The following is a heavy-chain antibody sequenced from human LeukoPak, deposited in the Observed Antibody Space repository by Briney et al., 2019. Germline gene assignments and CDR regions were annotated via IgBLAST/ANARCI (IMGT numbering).Heavy chain of an antibody. CDR2: INPNSGGT. V-gene: IGHV1-2*02. CDR1: GYTFTSYG. D-gene: IGHD4-17*01. CDR3: ARDTRTTVTDTPFDY. J-gene: IGHJ4*02. Sequence: ASVKVSCKASGYTFTSYGISWVRQAPGQGLEWMGWINPNSGGTNYAQKFQGRVTMTRDTSISTAYMELSRLRSDDTAVYYCARDTRTTVTDTPFDYWGQGTLVTVSS.